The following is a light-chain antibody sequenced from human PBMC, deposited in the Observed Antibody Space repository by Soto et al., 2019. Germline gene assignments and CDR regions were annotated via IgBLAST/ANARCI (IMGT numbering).Light chain of an antibody. CDR2: GAS. CDR3: QQYNSWPLT. J-gene: IGKJ4*01. CDR1: QNISSY. V-gene: IGKV3-15*01. Sequence: IVLTQSTATLSLSPGIRATLSCRASQNISSYLIWYQQKPGQAPRLLIYGASTRATDIPARFSGSGSGTDFTLTVSSLQSEDFAVYSCQQYNSWPLTFGGGTKV.